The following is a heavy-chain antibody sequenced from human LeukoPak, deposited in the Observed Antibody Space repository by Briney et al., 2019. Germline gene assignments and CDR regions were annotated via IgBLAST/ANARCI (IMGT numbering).Heavy chain of an antibody. V-gene: IGHV4-34*01. Sequence: GLEWIGEINHSGSTNYNPSLKSRVTISVDTSKNQFSLKLSSVTAADTAVYYCASITGDDYWGQGTLVTVSS. CDR2: INHSGST. CDR3: ASITGDDY. J-gene: IGHJ4*02. D-gene: IGHD7-27*01.